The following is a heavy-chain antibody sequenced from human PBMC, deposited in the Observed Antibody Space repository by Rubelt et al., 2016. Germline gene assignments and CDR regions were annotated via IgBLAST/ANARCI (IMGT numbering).Heavy chain of an antibody. CDR2: IHYSGRT. D-gene: IGHD5-18*01. J-gene: IGHJ4*02. CDR3: ARHGLWSGNAIGY. V-gene: IGHV4-39*01. CDR1: GGSISGSNYY. Sequence: QVQLQESGPGLVKPSETQSLTCIVSGGSISGSNYYWGWIRQPPGKGLENIGVIHYSGRTEYNPPFKSRVIISVDTSKNQFSLKRSSVSAADTAVYYCARHGLWSGNAIGYWGQGTLVTVSS.